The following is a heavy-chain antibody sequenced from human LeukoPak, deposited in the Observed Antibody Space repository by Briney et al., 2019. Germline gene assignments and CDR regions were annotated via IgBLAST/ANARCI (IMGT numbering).Heavy chain of an antibody. CDR2: ISYDGSNK. CDR3: ARESTVVVPAANDQYYYGMDV. Sequence: GGSLRLSCAASGFTFSSYAMHWVRQAPGKGLEWVAVISYDGSNKYYADSVKGRFTISRDNSKNTLYLQMNSLRAEDTAVYYCARESTVVVPAANDQYYYGMDVWSQGTTVTVSS. D-gene: IGHD2-2*01. CDR1: GFTFSSYA. J-gene: IGHJ6*02. V-gene: IGHV3-30*04.